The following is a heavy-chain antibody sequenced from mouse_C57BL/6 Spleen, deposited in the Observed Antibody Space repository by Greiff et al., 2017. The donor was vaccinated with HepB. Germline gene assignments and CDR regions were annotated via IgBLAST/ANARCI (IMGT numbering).Heavy chain of an antibody. CDR3: ARKCFDY. Sequence: QVQLQQSGAELVKPGASVKLSCKASGYTFTSYWMQWVKQRPGQGLEWIGEIDPSDSYTNYNQKFKGKATLTVDTSSSTAYMQLSSLTSEDSAVYYCARKCFDYWGEGTTLTVSS. CDR1: GYTFTSYW. J-gene: IGHJ2*01. V-gene: IGHV1-50*01. CDR2: IDPSDSYT.